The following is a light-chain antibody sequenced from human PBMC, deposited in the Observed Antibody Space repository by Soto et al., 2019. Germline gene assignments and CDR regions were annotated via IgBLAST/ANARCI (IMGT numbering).Light chain of an antibody. V-gene: IGLV1-40*01. CDR3: QSFDNSLSGGYV. J-gene: IGLJ1*01. CDR2: GNN. CDR1: SSNIGAGFD. Sequence: QAVVTQPPSVSGTPGQRVTISCTGSSSNIGAGFDVPWYQQLPGTAPKPLIYGNNNRPSGVPDRFSGSRSGTSASLAITGLQPEDEADYYCQSFDNSLSGGYVFGTGTKLTVL.